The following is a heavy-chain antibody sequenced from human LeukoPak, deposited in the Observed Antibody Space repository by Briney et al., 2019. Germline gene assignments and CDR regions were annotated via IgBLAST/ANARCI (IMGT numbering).Heavy chain of an antibody. Sequence: SETLSLTCAVYGGSLSGYYWSWIRQPPGKGLEWIGEINHSGSTNYNPSLKSRVTISVDTSKNQFSLKLSSVTAADTAVYYCARGRYSGSFFDYWGQGTLVTVSS. CDR2: INHSGST. D-gene: IGHD1-26*01. J-gene: IGHJ4*02. CDR1: GGSLSGYY. CDR3: ARGRYSGSFFDY. V-gene: IGHV4-34*01.